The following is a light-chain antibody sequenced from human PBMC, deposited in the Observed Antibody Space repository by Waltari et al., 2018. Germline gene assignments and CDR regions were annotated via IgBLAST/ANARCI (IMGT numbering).Light chain of an antibody. J-gene: IGKJ2*01. CDR2: WDT. Sequence: DIVMTQSPDSLAVSLGERATIKCKSSQSVLDNSNSRNCLAWYRKKPGQPPNLLTYWDTVRASGVPDRFSGSGSGTDFTLTISSLQADDVAVYYCQQYYSTPYTFGQGTKLEI. V-gene: IGKV4-1*01. CDR1: QSVLDNSNSRNC. CDR3: QQYYSTPYT.